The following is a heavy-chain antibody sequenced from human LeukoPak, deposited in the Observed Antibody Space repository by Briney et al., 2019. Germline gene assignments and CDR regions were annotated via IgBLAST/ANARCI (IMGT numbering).Heavy chain of an antibody. D-gene: IGHD3-3*01. Sequence: SETLSLTCAVYGGSFSGYYWTWMRQPPGKGLEWIGSIYYSGTTYYNPSLKSRVTISVDTSKNQFSLKLSSVTAADTAFYYCAREMLNGSGYFDYWGQGTLVTVSS. J-gene: IGHJ4*02. CDR1: GGSFSGYY. CDR2: IYYSGTT. V-gene: IGHV4-34*01. CDR3: AREMLNGSGYFDY.